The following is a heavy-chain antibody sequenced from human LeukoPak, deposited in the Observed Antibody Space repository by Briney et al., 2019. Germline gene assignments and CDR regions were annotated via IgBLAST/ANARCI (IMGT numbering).Heavy chain of an antibody. Sequence: PGGSLRLSCAASGFTFSSYAMSWVRQAPGKGLDWVSAITGSGGSTYHADPVRGWFTISRDNSKETLYLQMDSLRVEDTAVYYCAKGSSSSRPYYFDYWGQGTLVTVSS. J-gene: IGHJ4*02. CDR1: GFTFSSYA. CDR2: ITGSGGST. V-gene: IGHV3-23*01. CDR3: AKGSSSSRPYYFDY. D-gene: IGHD6-6*01.